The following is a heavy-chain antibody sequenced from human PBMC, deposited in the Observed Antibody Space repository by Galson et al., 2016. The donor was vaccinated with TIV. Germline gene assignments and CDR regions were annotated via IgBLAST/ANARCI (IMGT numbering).Heavy chain of an antibody. CDR2: ISSDGSDK. Sequence: SLRLSCAASGFTFSSYGMHWVRQAPGKGLEWVAIISSDGSDKDYTDSLKGRFTISRDKSKNTLYLQMDSVRVEDTATYYCARLHRSYGMDVWGQGTTVTVSS. CDR1: GFTFSSYG. CDR3: ARLHRSYGMDV. J-gene: IGHJ6*02. D-gene: IGHD5-18*01. V-gene: IGHV3-33*01.